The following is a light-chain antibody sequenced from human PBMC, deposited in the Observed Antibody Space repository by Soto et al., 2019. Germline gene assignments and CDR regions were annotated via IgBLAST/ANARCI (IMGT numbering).Light chain of an antibody. Sequence: QSALTQPPSASGSPGQSVTISCTGTSSDVGGYNYVSWYQQHPGKAPKLIISEVSKRPSGVPDRFSRSKSGNTASLTVSGLQAEDEADYYCNSYAGSFNWVFGGGTQLTVL. CDR3: NSYAGSFNWV. J-gene: IGLJ2*01. CDR2: EVS. CDR1: SSDVGGYNY. V-gene: IGLV2-8*01.